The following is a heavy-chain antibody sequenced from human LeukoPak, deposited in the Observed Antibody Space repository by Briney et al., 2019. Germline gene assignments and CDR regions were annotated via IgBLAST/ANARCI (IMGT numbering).Heavy chain of an antibody. CDR3: ATGGGYCSSTSFFALRS. CDR2: FDPEDGET. D-gene: IGHD2-2*01. V-gene: IGHV1-24*01. CDR1: GYTLTELS. Sequence: GASVTVSFKVSGYTLTELSMHWVRQAPGKGLEWMGGFDPEDGETIYAQKFQGRVTMTEDTSTDTAYMELSSLRSEDTAVYYCATGGGYCSSTSFFALRSWGQRTLVTVSS. J-gene: IGHJ5*02.